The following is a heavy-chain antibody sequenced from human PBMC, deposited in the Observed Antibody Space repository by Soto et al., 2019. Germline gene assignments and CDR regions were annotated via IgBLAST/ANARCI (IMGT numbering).Heavy chain of an antibody. Sequence: SETLSLTCAVSGGSISSGGYSWSWIRQPPGKGLEWIGYMYHSGSTYYNPSHKSRVTISIDRSKNQFSLKLSSVTAADTAVYYCARVIRNAYYYYYGMDVWGQGTTVTVSS. D-gene: IGHD1-1*01. CDR3: ARVIRNAYYYYYGMDV. V-gene: IGHV4-30-2*01. CDR2: MYHSGST. J-gene: IGHJ6*02. CDR1: GGSISSGGYS.